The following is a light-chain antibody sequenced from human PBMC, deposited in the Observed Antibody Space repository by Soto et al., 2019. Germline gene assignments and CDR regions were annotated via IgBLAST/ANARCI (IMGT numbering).Light chain of an antibody. Sequence: LMTQSPATLSLSPGERATLSCRASQSVSKNLAWYQQKTGQAPRILIYGASTRATGIPDRLSGIGSGTELTLTISSLQSEDFAVYYCQKYNNWPLTFGGGTKVDIK. CDR3: QKYNNWPLT. CDR2: GAS. J-gene: IGKJ4*01. V-gene: IGKV3D-15*01. CDR1: QSVSKN.